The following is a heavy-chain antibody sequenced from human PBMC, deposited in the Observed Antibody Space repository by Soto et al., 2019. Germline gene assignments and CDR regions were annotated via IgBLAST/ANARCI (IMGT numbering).Heavy chain of an antibody. Sequence: QLQLQESGSGLVKPSQTLSLTCAVSGGSISSGGYSWSWIRQPPGKGLEWIGYIYHSGSTYYNPSLKSRVTITVDRSKNQFSLKLSSVTAADTAVYYCAREVGATLFAAERYFDYWGQGTLVTVSS. CDR1: GGSISSGGYS. D-gene: IGHD1-26*01. CDR3: AREVGATLFAAERYFDY. CDR2: IYHSGST. J-gene: IGHJ4*02. V-gene: IGHV4-30-2*01.